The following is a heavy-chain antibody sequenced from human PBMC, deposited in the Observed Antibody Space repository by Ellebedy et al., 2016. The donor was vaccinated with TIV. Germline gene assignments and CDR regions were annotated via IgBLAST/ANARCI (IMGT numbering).Heavy chain of an antibody. J-gene: IGHJ6*02. D-gene: IGHD3-10*01. CDR1: GYTFTSYD. V-gene: IGHV1-8*01. CDR3: ARDNRVRVRGAPYGIYYYYYGMDV. Sequence: ASVKVSXXASGYTFTSYDINWVRQATGQGLEWMGWMNPNSGNTGYAQKFQGRVTMTRNTSISTAYMELSSLRSEDTAVYYCARDNRVRVRGAPYGIYYYYYGMDVWGQGTTVTVSS. CDR2: MNPNSGNT.